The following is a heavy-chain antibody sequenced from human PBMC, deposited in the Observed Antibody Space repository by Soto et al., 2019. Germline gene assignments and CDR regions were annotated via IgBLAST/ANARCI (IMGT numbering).Heavy chain of an antibody. CDR1: GGSISSSSYY. V-gene: IGHV4-39*01. D-gene: IGHD2-15*01. CDR3: ARRPKSGSCHYYGVDV. J-gene: IGHJ6*02. CDR2: IYYNGRT. Sequence: SETLSLTCTVSGGSISSSSYYWDWIRQPPGMGLEWIWNIYYNGRTHYNPSLRSRVTISVDTSQHQFSLKLSSVTAADTAVYYCARRPKSGSCHYYGVDVWGQGTTVTVYS.